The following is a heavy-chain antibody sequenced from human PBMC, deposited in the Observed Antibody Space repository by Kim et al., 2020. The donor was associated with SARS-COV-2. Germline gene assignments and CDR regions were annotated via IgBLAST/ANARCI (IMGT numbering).Heavy chain of an antibody. CDR3: ARSALDDSSGYLAPIVGAFDI. J-gene: IGHJ3*02. CDR1: GFTVSSNY. V-gene: IGHV3-53*01. CDR2: IYSGGST. Sequence: GGSLRLSCAASGFTVSSNYMSWVRQAPGKGLEWVSVIYSGGSTYYADSVKGRFTISRDNSKNTLYLQMNSLRAEDTAVYYCARSALDDSSGYLAPIVGAFDIWGQGTMVTVSS. D-gene: IGHD3-22*01.